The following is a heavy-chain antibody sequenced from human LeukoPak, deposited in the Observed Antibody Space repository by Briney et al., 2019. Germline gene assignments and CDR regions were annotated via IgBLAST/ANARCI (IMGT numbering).Heavy chain of an antibody. Sequence: PGGSLRLSCAASGFIFSDYYMSWIRQAPGKGLEWISYISSSSSYTNYVDSVKGRFTISRDNAKNSLYLQMNGLRAEDTAVYYCARAVSVSSYYFDCWGQGTLVTVSS. V-gene: IGHV3-11*05. CDR2: ISSSSSYT. CDR3: ARAVSVSSYYFDC. CDR1: GFIFSDYY. J-gene: IGHJ4*02. D-gene: IGHD5/OR15-5a*01.